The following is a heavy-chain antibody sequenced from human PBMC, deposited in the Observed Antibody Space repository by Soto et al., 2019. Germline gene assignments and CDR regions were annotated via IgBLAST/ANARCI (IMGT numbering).Heavy chain of an antibody. CDR1: GFTFSSYE. D-gene: IGHD1-7*01. CDR2: ISSSGSTI. V-gene: IGHV3-48*03. J-gene: IGHJ3*02. CDR3: AMNWNYHAFDI. Sequence: EVQLVESGGGLVQPGGSLRLSCAASGFTFSSYEMNWVRQAPGKGLEWDSYISSSGSTIYYADSVKGRFTISRDNAKNSLYLQMNSLRAEDTAVYYCAMNWNYHAFDIWGQGTMVTVSS.